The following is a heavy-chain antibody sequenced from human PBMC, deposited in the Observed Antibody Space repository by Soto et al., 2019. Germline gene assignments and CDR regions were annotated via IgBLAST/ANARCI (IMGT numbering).Heavy chain of an antibody. Sequence: SVRVSCKASGGTFSSYSMSWVRQAPGRGLEWMGGIFLIFGTANYLQKLQGRVTITADKPNSTAYMELSSLRAEDTAVYYCASSVVDPSTMNYLDYWAQGSLVPVSS. D-gene: IGHD2-15*01. CDR3: ASSVVDPSTMNYLDY. V-gene: IGHV1-69*06. J-gene: IGHJ4*02. CDR1: GGTFSSYS. CDR2: IFLIFGTA.